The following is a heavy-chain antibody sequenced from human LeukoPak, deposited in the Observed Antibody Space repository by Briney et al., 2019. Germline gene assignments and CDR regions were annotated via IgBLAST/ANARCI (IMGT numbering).Heavy chain of an antibody. CDR2: ISSTGVYI. Sequence: PGGSLRLSCSASGFTFSRYAMNWVRQAPGKGLEWVSSISSTGVYIDYADSVKGRFTISRDNAKNSLYLQMNSLRAEDTAVYYCARVKNHRGIAVAGSDYWGQGTLVTVSS. D-gene: IGHD6-13*01. J-gene: IGHJ4*02. CDR3: ARVKNHRGIAVAGSDY. V-gene: IGHV3-21*01. CDR1: GFTFSRYA.